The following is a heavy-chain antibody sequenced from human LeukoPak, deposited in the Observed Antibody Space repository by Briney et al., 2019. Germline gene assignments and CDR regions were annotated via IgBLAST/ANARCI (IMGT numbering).Heavy chain of an antibody. D-gene: IGHD5-18*01. J-gene: IGHJ6*02. Sequence: VASVKVSCKASGYTFTGYYMHWVRQAPGQGLEWMGWINPNSGDTGYAQKFQGRVTMTRNTSISTAYMELSSLRSEDTAVYYCARGLAPVDTAMYYYYGMDVWGQGTTVTVSS. CDR3: ARGLAPVDTAMYYYYGMDV. V-gene: IGHV1-8*02. CDR1: GYTFTGYY. CDR2: INPNSGDT.